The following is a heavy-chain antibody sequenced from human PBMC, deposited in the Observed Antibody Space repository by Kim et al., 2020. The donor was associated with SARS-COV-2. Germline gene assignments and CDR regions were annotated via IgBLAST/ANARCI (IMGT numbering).Heavy chain of an antibody. D-gene: IGHD2-8*02. Sequence: ASVKVSCKTSGYPFNAYYMHWVRQAAGQGPEWMGWINPNNGVTDYAQSLHGRVTITMDTSINTTYLHLSELRSDDTATYYCARLVSGPLFWGQGTLVTVSS. V-gene: IGHV1-2*02. CDR1: GYPFNAYY. CDR3: ARLVSGPLF. CDR2: INPNNGVT. J-gene: IGHJ1*01.